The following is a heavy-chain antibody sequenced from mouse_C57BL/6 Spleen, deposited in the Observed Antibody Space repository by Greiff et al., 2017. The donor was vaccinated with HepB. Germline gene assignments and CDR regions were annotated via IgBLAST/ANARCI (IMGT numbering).Heavy chain of an antibody. J-gene: IGHJ2*01. CDR3: ARRGVYYGSHFDY. Sequence: QVHVKQSGAELVKPGASVKMSCKASGYTFTTYPIEWMKQNHGKSLEWIGNFHPYNDDTKYNEKFKGKATLTVEKSSSTVYLELSRLTSDDSAVYYCARRGVYYGSHFDYWGQGTTLTVSS. D-gene: IGHD1-1*01. CDR2: FHPYNDDT. CDR1: GYTFTTYP. V-gene: IGHV1-47*01.